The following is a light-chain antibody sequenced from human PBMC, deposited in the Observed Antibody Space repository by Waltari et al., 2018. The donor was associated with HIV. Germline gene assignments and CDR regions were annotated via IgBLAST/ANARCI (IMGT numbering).Light chain of an antibody. CDR3: QQRSAWPLT. V-gene: IGKV3-11*01. Sequence: EIVLTQSPAPLSLSPGERATLPCGASHSVGSLIAWYQQKPGQAPRLLIYDASNRATGIPARVSGSGSGTDSTLTISSLEPEDFAVYYCQQRSAWPLTFGGGTKVEIK. CDR1: HSVGSL. J-gene: IGKJ4*01. CDR2: DAS.